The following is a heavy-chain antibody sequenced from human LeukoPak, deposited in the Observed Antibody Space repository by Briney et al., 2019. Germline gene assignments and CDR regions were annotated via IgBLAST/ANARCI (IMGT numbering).Heavy chain of an antibody. V-gene: IGHV4-31*03. CDR2: IYYSGST. CDR3: ARGCRRSYYYNWFDP. Sequence: SETLSLTCTVSGGSISSGGYYWSWIRQHPGKGLEWIGYIYYSGSTYYNPSLKSRVTISVDTSKNQFSLKLSSVTAADTAVYYCARGCRRSYYYNWFDPWGQGTLVTVSS. D-gene: IGHD3-10*01. J-gene: IGHJ5*02. CDR1: GGSISSGGYY.